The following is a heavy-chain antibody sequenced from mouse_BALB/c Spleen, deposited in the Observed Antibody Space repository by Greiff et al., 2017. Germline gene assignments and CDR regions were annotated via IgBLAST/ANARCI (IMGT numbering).Heavy chain of an antibody. CDR3: ARRYYYGSSYYFDY. D-gene: IGHD1-1*01. V-gene: IGHV1S81*02. Sequence: VQLQQPGAELVKPGASVKLSCKASGYTFTSYWMHWVKQRPGQGLEWIGEINPSNGRTNYNEKFKSKATLTVDKSSSTAYMQLSSLTSEDSAVYYCARRYYYGSSYYFDYWGQGTTLTVSA. CDR1: GYTFTSYW. J-gene: IGHJ2*01. CDR2: INPSNGRT.